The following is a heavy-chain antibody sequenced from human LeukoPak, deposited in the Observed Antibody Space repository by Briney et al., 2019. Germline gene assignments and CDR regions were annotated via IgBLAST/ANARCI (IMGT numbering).Heavy chain of an antibody. Sequence: GGSLRLSCAASGFTFSNYAMSWVRQTPGTGLEWLSAISPDGIYIYYADSVKGRFTTSRDNSKNTLYLQMNSLRAEDTAVYYCARGDDTPLYYYGSGSYHYYFDYWGQGTLVTVSS. J-gene: IGHJ4*02. CDR2: ISPDGIYI. D-gene: IGHD3-10*01. CDR3: ARGDDTPLYYYGSGSYHYYFDY. V-gene: IGHV3-23*01. CDR1: GFTFSNYA.